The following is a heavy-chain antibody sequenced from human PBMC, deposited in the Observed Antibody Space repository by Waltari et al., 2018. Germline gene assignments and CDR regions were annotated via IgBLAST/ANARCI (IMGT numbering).Heavy chain of an antibody. CDR2: ISSSSSTI. V-gene: IGHV3-48*01. Sequence: EVQLVESGGGLVQPGGSLRLSCAASGFTFSSYSLNWVRQAPGKGLEWVSYISSSSSTIYYADSVKGRFTISRDNAKNSLYLQMNSLRAEDTAVYYCARSRVAEASDYWGQGTLVTVSS. D-gene: IGHD6-19*01. J-gene: IGHJ4*02. CDR3: ARSRVAEASDY. CDR1: GFTFSSYS.